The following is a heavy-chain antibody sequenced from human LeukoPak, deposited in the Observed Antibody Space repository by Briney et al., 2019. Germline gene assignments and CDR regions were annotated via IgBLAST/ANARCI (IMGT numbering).Heavy chain of an antibody. CDR2: IYNSGST. D-gene: IGHD6-13*01. CDR3: ARDPSLNGYTSSWTLHNWFDP. CDR1: GGAISSSSYY. J-gene: IGHJ5*02. V-gene: IGHV4-39*07. Sequence: KASETLSLTGTVSGGAISSSSYYWRWICQPPGKGLEWIGSIYNSGSTFYNPSLKSRVTISVDTSKNQFSLKLSSVTAADTAVYYCARDPSLNGYTSSWTLHNWFDPWGQGTLVTVSS.